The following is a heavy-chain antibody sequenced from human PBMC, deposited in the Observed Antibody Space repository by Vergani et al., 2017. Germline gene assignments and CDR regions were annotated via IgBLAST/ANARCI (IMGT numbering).Heavy chain of an antibody. CDR1: GFTYSYYG. J-gene: IGHJ1*01. Sequence: QVHLVESGGGVVQPARSLRLSCVVSGFTYSYYGRHWVRQAPGKGLEWVAVISYDGTQKYYADSVKGRFTISRDNSKSTLYLQMNSLRTEDTAVYYCATKSCGTPGCQIGYFREWGQGTLVTVSS. CDR3: ATKSCGTPGCQIGYFRE. D-gene: IGHD1-1*01. V-gene: IGHV3-30*03. CDR2: ISYDGTQK.